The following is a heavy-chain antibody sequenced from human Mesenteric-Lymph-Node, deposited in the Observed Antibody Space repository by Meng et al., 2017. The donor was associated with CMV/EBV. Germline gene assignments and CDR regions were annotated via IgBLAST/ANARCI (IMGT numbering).Heavy chain of an antibody. V-gene: IGHV3-30*02. Sequence: GESLKISCAASGFTFSSYEINWVRQAPGKGLEWVTFIRYDGSNKYYADSVKGRFTISRDNSKNTLYLQMNSLKSEDTAMYYCAKGQWLTQVGGNRFDPWGQGTLVTVSS. D-gene: IGHD6-19*01. CDR1: GFTFSSYE. CDR3: AKGQWLTQVGGNRFDP. CDR2: IRYDGSNK. J-gene: IGHJ5*02.